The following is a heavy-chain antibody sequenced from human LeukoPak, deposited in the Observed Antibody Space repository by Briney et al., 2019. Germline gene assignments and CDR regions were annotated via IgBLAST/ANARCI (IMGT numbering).Heavy chain of an antibody. V-gene: IGHV3-7*04. CDR3: ARVRGGYCSGGSCYSAFDI. D-gene: IGHD2-15*01. CDR2: IKQDGSEK. J-gene: IGHJ3*02. CDR1: GFTFSSYW. Sequence: PGGSLRLSCAASGFTFSSYWMSWVRQAPGKGLEWVATIKQDGSEKYYVDSVKGRFTISRDNAQNSLYLQMNSLRAEDTAVFYCARVRGGYCSGGSCYSAFDIWGQGTMVTVSS.